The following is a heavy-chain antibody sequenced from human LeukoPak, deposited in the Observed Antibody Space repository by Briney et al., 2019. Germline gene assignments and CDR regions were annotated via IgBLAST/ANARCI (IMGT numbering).Heavy chain of an antibody. V-gene: IGHV3-53*01. Sequence: GGSLRLSCAASGFTVSSNYMAWIRQAPGKGLEWVSVIYSGGTIYYADSVKGQFTISRDNSKNTLYLQMNSLRAEDTAVYYCAREGSYDGSTMWYFDYWGQGTLVTVSS. CDR1: GFTVSSNY. CDR3: AREGSYDGSTMWYFDY. J-gene: IGHJ4*02. CDR2: IYSGGTI. D-gene: IGHD3-22*01.